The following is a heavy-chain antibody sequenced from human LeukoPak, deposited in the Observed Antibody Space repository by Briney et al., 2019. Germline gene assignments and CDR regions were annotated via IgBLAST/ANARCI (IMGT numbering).Heavy chain of an antibody. CDR3: ARDSFGVVTKGDRYYYYYMDV. J-gene: IGHJ6*03. CDR2: IYTSGST. Sequence: SETLSLTCTVSGGSISSYYWSWIRQPAGKGLEWIGRIYTSGSTNYNPSLKSRVTISVDTSKNQFSLKLSSVTAADTAVYYCARDSFGVVTKGDRYYYYYMDVWGKGTTVTVSS. V-gene: IGHV4-4*07. CDR1: GGSISSYY. D-gene: IGHD3-3*01.